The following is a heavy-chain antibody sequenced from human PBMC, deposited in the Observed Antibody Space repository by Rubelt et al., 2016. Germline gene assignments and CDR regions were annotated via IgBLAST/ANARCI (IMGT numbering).Heavy chain of an antibody. D-gene: IGHD6-19*01. CDR2: ISAYNGHT. J-gene: IGHJ3*02. V-gene: IGHV1-18*01. CDR1: GYTFTSYG. Sequence: QVQLVQSGAEVKKPGASVKVSCKASGYTFTSYGISWVRQAPGQGLEWMGWISAYNGHTNYAQKLQGRVTMTTGTSTSTAYMERGSRRSDDTAVYYCARDRTWLVPGLDAFDIWGQGTMVTVSS. CDR3: ARDRTWLVPGLDAFDI.